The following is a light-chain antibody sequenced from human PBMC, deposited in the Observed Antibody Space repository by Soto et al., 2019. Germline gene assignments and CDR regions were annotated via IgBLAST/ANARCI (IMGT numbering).Light chain of an antibody. CDR2: DVS. Sequence: QSALTQPASVSGSPGQSITISCTGTSTGVGRYNYVSWYQQHPGKAPKLMIYDVSNRPSGVSSRFSGSKSGITASLTISGLQAEDESDYYCSSYTSDSTYAFGTGTKLTVL. V-gene: IGLV2-14*01. J-gene: IGLJ1*01. CDR3: SSYTSDSTYA. CDR1: STGVGRYNY.